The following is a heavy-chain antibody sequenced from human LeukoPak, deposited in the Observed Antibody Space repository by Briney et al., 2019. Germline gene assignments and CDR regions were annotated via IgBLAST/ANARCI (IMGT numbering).Heavy chain of an antibody. CDR3: AREAKESSGMDV. V-gene: IGHV3-7*03. CDR2: IKQDESEK. CDR1: GFTFSNYW. J-gene: IGHJ6*04. Sequence: GGPLRLSCAASGFTFSNYWMSWVRQAPGKGLEWVANIKQDESEKHYVDSVKGRFTISRDNAKKSLYLQMNSLRAEDTAVYYCAREAKESSGMDVWGKGTTVTVSS.